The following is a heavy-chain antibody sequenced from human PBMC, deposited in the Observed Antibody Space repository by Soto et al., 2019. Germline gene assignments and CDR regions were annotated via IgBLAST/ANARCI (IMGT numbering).Heavy chain of an antibody. CDR1: GFTFSNYA. D-gene: IGHD3-22*01. Sequence: GSLRLSCAASGFTFSNYAMSWVRQAPGKGLEWVSAISGSGGSTYYADSVKGRFTISRDNSKNTLYLQMNSLRAEDTAVYYCAKDPLTYYYDSSVYPQVDYWGQGTLVTVSS. CDR2: ISGSGGST. V-gene: IGHV3-23*01. CDR3: AKDPLTYYYDSSVYPQVDY. J-gene: IGHJ4*02.